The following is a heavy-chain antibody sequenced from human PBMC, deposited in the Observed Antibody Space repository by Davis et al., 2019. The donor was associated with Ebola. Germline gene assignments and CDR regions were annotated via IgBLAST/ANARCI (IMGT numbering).Heavy chain of an antibody. CDR3: ARHVVGKVAGGSIDS. J-gene: IGHJ5*01. CDR2: ISYSGST. V-gene: IGHV4-34*01. D-gene: IGHD1-26*01. CDR1: GGSFSGYY. Sequence: MPSETLSLTCAVYGGSFSGYYWSWIRQPPGKGLEWIGEISYSGSTTYNPSLKSRVTISVDTAKNRFSLRLDSVTAADTAVYFCARHVVGKVAGGSIDSWGRGILVTVSS.